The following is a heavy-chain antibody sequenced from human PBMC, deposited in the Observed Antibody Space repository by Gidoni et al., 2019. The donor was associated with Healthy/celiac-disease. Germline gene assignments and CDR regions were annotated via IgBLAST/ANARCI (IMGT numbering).Heavy chain of an antibody. CDR3: ARDLAYCSGGSCYSY. D-gene: IGHD2-15*01. CDR1: GYTFTGYY. CDR2: INPNRGGT. Sequence: QVQLVQSGAEVKKPGASVKVSCKASGYTFTGYYMHWVRQAPGQGLEWMGWINPNRGGTNYAQKFQGRVTMTRDTSISTAYMELSRLRSDDTAVYYCARDLAYCSGGSCYSYWGQGTLVTVSS. V-gene: IGHV1-2*02. J-gene: IGHJ4*02.